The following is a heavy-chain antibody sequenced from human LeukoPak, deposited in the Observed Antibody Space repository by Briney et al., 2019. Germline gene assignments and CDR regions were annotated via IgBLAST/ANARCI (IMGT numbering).Heavy chain of an antibody. J-gene: IGHJ6*03. CDR3: ARVMYAILTAWDYYYYYMDV. CDR1: GFTFSDYY. D-gene: IGHD3-9*01. CDR2: LSSSASTI. V-gene: IGHV3-11*01. Sequence: GGSLRLSCAASGFTFSDYYMSWIRQAPGKGLEWVTYLSSSASTIEYADSVKGRFTIYRDNAKNSLYLQMNSLRAEDTAVYYCARVMYAILTAWDYYYYYMDVWGKGTTVTISS.